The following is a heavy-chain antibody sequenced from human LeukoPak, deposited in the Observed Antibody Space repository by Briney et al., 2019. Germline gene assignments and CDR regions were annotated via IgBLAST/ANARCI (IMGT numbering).Heavy chain of an antibody. Sequence: GGSLRLSCAASGFTVSSNYMSWVRQAPGKGLEWVSVIYSDGRTYYADSVKGRVTISRDNSKNTLYLQMNSLRAEDTAVYYCAKGASSGYCSSTRCDYYYYYGMDVWGQGTTVTVSS. V-gene: IGHV3-53*01. CDR2: IYSDGRT. J-gene: IGHJ6*02. D-gene: IGHD2-2*03. CDR3: AKGASSGYCSSTRCDYYYYYGMDV. CDR1: GFTVSSNY.